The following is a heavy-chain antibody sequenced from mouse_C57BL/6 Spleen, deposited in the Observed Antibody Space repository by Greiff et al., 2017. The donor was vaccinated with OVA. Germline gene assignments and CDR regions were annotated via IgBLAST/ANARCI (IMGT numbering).Heavy chain of an antibody. J-gene: IGHJ2*01. D-gene: IGHD4-1*01. CDR2: IRSKSNNYAT. Sequence: EVKLMESGGGLVQPKGSLKLSCAASGFSFNTYAMNWVRQAPGKGLEWVARIRSKSNNYATYYADSVKDRFTISRDDSESMLYLQMNNLKTEDTAMYYCVRELGRVFDYWGQGTTLTVSS. V-gene: IGHV10-1*01. CDR3: VRELGRVFDY. CDR1: GFSFNTYA.